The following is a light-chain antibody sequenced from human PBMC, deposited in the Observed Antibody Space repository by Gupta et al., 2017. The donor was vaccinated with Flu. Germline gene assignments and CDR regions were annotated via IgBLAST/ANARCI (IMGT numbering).Light chain of an antibody. J-gene: IGLJ2*01. CDR2: EVS. CDR3: SSCTTTSTPVV. V-gene: IGLV2-14*01. Sequence: QSALTQPASVSGSPGQSITISCTGTSSDVGAYNYVSWYQQYPGKAPKLMIYEVSNRPSGVSSRSSGSKSGNTASLTISGLQAEDEADYYCSSCTTTSTPVVFGGGTKLTVL. CDR1: SSDVGAYNY.